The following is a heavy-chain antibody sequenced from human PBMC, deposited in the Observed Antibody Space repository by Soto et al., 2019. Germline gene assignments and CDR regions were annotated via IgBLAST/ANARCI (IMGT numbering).Heavy chain of an antibody. CDR2: INPSGGST. J-gene: IGHJ6*02. CDR3: ARAGGTIFGVVIGSYYGMDV. V-gene: IGHV1-46*01. CDR1: GYTFTSYY. Sequence: GASVKVSCKASGYTFTSYYMHWVRQAPGQGLEWMGIINPSGGSTSYAQKFQGRVTMTRDTSTSTVYMELSSLRSEDTAVYYCARAGGTIFGVVIGSYYGMDVWGQGTTVTVS. D-gene: IGHD3-3*01.